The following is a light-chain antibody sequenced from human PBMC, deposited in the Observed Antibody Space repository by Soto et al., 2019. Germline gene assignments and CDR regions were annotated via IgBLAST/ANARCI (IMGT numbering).Light chain of an antibody. CDR2: DAS. J-gene: IGKJ2*01. CDR1: QSVSSY. Sequence: EIVLTQSPATLSLSPGERATLSCRASQSVSSYLAWYQQKPGQAPRLLIYDASNRATGIPARFSGSGPGTAFTLTISCLEPEDFAVYYCQQRSNWPPMYTFGQGTKLEIQ. V-gene: IGKV3-11*01. CDR3: QQRSNWPPMYT.